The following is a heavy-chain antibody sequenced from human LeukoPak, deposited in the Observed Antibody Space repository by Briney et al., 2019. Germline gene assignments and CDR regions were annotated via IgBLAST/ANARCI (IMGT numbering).Heavy chain of an antibody. CDR3: AKDSLAFGELLRQYFDY. J-gene: IGHJ4*02. Sequence: GGPLRLSCAASGFSFSDYDMHWVRQAPGKGLEWVSAISGSGGSTYYADSVKGRFTISRDNSKNTLYLQMNSLRAEDTAVYYCAKDSLAFGELLRQYFDYWGQGTLVTVSS. D-gene: IGHD3-10*01. CDR1: GFSFSDYD. V-gene: IGHV3-23*01. CDR2: ISGSGGST.